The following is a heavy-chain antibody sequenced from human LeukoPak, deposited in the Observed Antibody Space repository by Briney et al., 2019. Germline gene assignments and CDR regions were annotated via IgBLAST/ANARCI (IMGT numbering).Heavy chain of an antibody. Sequence: PGGSLRLSCAASGFTFSGSAMHWVRQASGKGLEWVGRIRSKANSYATAYAASVKGRFTISRDDSKNTAYRQMNSLKTEDTAVYYCTRPMYYDSSGYYCFDYWGQGTLVTVSS. CDR1: GFTFSGSA. V-gene: IGHV3-73*01. J-gene: IGHJ4*02. CDR3: TRPMYYDSSGYYCFDY. CDR2: IRSKANSYAT. D-gene: IGHD3-22*01.